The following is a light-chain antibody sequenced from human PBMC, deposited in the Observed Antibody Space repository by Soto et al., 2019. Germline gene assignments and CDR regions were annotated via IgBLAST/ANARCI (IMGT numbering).Light chain of an antibody. V-gene: IGLV2-11*01. CDR2: DVS. Sequence: QSVLTQPRSVSGSPGQSVTISCTGTSSDVCNYIYVSWYQQHPGKAPKLMIYDVSKRPSGVPDRFSGSRSGNTASLTISGLQAEDEADYYCCSYVGSYSLVFGGGTKVTVL. CDR1: SSDVCNYIY. J-gene: IGLJ2*01. CDR3: CSYVGSYSLV.